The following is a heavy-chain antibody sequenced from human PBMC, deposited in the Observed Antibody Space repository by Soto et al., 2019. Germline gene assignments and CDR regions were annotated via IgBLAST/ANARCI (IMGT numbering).Heavy chain of an antibody. Sequence: QLQLQESGSGLVKPSQTLSLICAVSGGSVSSAYSWSWIRQPPGKGLEWIGYIYHSGGIYYNPSLQSRDTISVDRSQNQFALNLNSVTAEDTAVYYCARLTGDPYYWGQGILVTVSS. CDR3: ARLTGDPYY. CDR2: IYHSGGI. D-gene: IGHD7-27*01. V-gene: IGHV4-30-2*01. CDR1: GGSVSSAYS. J-gene: IGHJ4*02.